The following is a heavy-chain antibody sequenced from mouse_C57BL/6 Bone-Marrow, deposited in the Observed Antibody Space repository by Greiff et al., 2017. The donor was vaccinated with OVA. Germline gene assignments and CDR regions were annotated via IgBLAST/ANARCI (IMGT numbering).Heavy chain of an antibody. CDR1: GYTLTSYG. CDR3: ALTQDIGV. V-gene: IGHV1-81*01. J-gene: IGHJ1*03. CDR2: IYPSSGNT. D-gene: IGHD3-3*01. Sequence: VQLQQSGAELVRPGASVKLSCKASGYTLTSYGISWVKQRTGQGLEWIGEIYPSSGNTYYNEKFKGKATLTADKSSSTAYMELSSLTSEDSAVYICALTQDIGVWGRGPTVTVSS.